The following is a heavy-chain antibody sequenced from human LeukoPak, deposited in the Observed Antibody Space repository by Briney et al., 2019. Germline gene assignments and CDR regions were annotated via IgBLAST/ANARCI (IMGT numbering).Heavy chain of an antibody. CDR3: TRGHWGLQS. J-gene: IGHJ5*02. CDR2: IHHSGNS. CDR1: GASVTYYY. V-gene: IGHV4-59*02. Sequence: TSETLSLTCTVSGASVTYYYGSWIRQSPGKGLEWISYIHHSGNSDYNPSLRSRVTTSLDTSKNQFSLNLISVTAADTAVYYCTRGHWGLQSWSQGTLVTVSS. D-gene: IGHD7-27*01.